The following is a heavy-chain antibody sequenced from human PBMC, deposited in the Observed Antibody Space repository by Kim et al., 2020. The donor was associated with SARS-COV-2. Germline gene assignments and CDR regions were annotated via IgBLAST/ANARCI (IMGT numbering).Heavy chain of an antibody. D-gene: IGHD5-12*01. V-gene: IGHV3-30-3*01. J-gene: IGHJ4*02. CDR1: GFTFSSYA. CDR3: ARDYKGTPRDGYNQLYDY. CDR2: ISYDGSNK. Sequence: GGSLRLSCAASGFTFSSYAMHWVRQAPGKGLEWVAVISYDGSNKYYADSVKGRFTISRDNSKNTLYLQMNSLRAEDTAGYYCARDYKGTPRDGYNQLYDYWGQGNLVTVSS.